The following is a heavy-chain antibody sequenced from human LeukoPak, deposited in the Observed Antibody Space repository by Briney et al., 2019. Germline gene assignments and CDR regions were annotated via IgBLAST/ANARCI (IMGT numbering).Heavy chain of an antibody. Sequence: PGGSLRLSCAASGFTFSSYGMHWVRQAPGKGLEWVAFIRYDGSNKYYADSVKGRFTISRDNSKNTLYLQMNSLRAEDTAVYYCARERGLVIENWGQGTLVTVSS. CDR2: IRYDGSNK. J-gene: IGHJ4*02. V-gene: IGHV3-30*02. CDR3: ARERGLVIEN. D-gene: IGHD3/OR15-3a*01. CDR1: GFTFSSYG.